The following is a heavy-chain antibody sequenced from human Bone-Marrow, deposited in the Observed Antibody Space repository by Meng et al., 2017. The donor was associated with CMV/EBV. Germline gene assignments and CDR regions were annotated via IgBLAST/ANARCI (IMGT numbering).Heavy chain of an antibody. CDR3: ARDFWSGYSHIYYYYGMDV. V-gene: IGHV4-59*12. CDR2: IYYSGST. CDR1: GGSISSYY. J-gene: IGHJ6*02. D-gene: IGHD3-3*01. Sequence: SETLSLTCTVSGGSISSYYWSWIRQPPGKGLEWIGYIYYSGSTYYNPSLKSRVTISVDTSKNQFSLKLSSVTAADTAVYYCARDFWSGYSHIYYYYGMDVWGQGTTVTVSS.